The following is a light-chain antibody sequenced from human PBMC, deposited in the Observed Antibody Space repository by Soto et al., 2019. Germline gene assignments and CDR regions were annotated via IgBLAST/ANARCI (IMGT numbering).Light chain of an antibody. CDR1: QSVISDF. CDR3: QQYDHPPYT. J-gene: IGKJ2*01. V-gene: IGKV3-20*01. CDR2: DVS. Sequence: EIVLTQSPGTLSLSPGETASLSCRASQSVISDFLAWYQQTRGQPPRLLIYDVSKRATGIPARFSGSGSGTAFTLTISRVEPEDSAVYYCQQYDHPPYTFGQGTKLEIK.